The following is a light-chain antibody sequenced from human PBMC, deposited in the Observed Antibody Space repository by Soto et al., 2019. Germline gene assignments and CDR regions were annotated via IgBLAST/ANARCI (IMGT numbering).Light chain of an antibody. CDR1: SSDVGSYNL. CDR2: EGS. CDR3: CSFAGSSTFV. J-gene: IGLJ1*01. V-gene: IGLV2-23*03. Sequence: HSVLTQPASVSGSPGQSITLSCTGTSSDVGSYNLVSWYQQHPGKAPKLMIYEGSKRPSGVSNRFSGSKSGNTASLTISGLQAEDEADYYCCSFAGSSTFVFGTGTKLTVL.